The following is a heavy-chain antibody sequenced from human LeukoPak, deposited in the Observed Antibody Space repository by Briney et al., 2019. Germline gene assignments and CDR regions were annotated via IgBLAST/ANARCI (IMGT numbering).Heavy chain of an antibody. CDR2: IIPIFGTA. V-gene: IGHV1-69*05. D-gene: IGHD3-10*01. CDR1: GGTFSSYA. CDR3: ARDKRITMVRGVSAFDI. J-gene: IGHJ3*02. Sequence: SVKVSCKASGGTFSSYAISWVRQAPGQGLEWMGGIIPIFGTANYAQKFQGRVTITTDESTSTAYMDLSSLRSEDTAVYCGARDKRITMVRGVSAFDIWGQGTMVTVS.